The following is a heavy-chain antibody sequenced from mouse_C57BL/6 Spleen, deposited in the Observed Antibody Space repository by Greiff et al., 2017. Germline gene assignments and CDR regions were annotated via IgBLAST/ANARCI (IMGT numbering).Heavy chain of an antibody. CDR3: ARDGSIFDY. V-gene: IGHV5-6*01. D-gene: IGHD2-3*01. Sequence: EVKLMESGGDLVKPGGSLKLSCAASGFTFSSYGMSWVRQTPDKRLEWVATISSGGSYTYYPDSVKGRFTISRDNAKNTLYLQMSSLKSEDTAMYYCARDGSIFDYWGQGTTRTVSS. CDR2: ISSGGSYT. J-gene: IGHJ2*01. CDR1: GFTFSSYG.